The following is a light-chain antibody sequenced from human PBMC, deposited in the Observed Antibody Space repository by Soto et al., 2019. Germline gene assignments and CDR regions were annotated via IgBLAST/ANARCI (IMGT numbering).Light chain of an antibody. CDR1: SSDVGAYNY. CDR3: SSYAGSNNYV. Sequence: QSALTQPPSASGSPGQSVTISCTGTSSDVGAYNYLSWYQQHPSKAPKLMIYEVSKRPSGVPDRFSGSKSGNTASLTVSGLQAEDEADYYCSSYAGSNNYVFGTGTKLTVL. CDR2: EVS. V-gene: IGLV2-8*01. J-gene: IGLJ1*01.